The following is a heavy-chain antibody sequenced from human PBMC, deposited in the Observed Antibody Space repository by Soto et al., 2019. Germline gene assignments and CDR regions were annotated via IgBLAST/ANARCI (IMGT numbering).Heavy chain of an antibody. J-gene: IGHJ4*02. Sequence: GGSLRLSCAASGFTFSSHAMHWVRQAPGKGLEYVSAISSNGGSTYYANSVKGRFTISRDNSKNTLYLQMGSLRAEDMAVYYCARSINWNYALFDYWGQGTLVTVSS. D-gene: IGHD1-7*01. CDR2: ISSNGGST. CDR3: ARSINWNYALFDY. CDR1: GFTFSSHA. V-gene: IGHV3-64*01.